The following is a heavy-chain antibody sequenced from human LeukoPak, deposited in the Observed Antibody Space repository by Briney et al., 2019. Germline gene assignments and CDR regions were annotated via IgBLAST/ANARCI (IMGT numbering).Heavy chain of an antibody. Sequence: GGSLRLSCEASGFTFSYYGMSWVRQTPGKGLECVANINQDGSDKYYVDSVKGRFTISRDNTKNSLYLQMNSLRAEDTAVYYCVGGDYWGQGTLVTVSS. CDR2: INQDGSDK. V-gene: IGHV3-7*01. CDR3: VGGDY. J-gene: IGHJ4*02. CDR1: GFTFSYYG.